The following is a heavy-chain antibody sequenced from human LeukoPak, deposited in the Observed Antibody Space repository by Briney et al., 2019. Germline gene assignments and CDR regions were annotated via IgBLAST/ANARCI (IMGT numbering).Heavy chain of an antibody. D-gene: IGHD5-24*01. CDR1: GFTFSDCW. Sequence: PGGSLSLSCAVSGFTFSDCWMTWARQAPGKGLEWVATINRGGSETYYVDSVKGRFTISRDDARNSLYLQMNGLRAEDAAVYFCADFYKGWGQGTLVTVSS. CDR2: INRGGSET. J-gene: IGHJ4*02. CDR3: ADFYKG. V-gene: IGHV3-7*01.